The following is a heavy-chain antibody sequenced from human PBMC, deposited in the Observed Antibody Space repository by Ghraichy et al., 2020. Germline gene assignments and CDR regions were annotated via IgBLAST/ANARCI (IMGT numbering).Heavy chain of an antibody. CDR1: GYTFTGYY. D-gene: IGHD3-3*01. Sequence: ASVKVSCKASGYTFTGYYMHWVRQAPGQGLEWMGRINPNSGGTNYAQKFQGRVTMTRDTSISTAYMELSRLRSDDTAVYYCARVITGGFEIYDFWSEKSDYANYYYYMDVWGKGTTVTVSS. J-gene: IGHJ6*03. CDR2: INPNSGGT. V-gene: IGHV1-2*06. CDR3: ARVITGGFEIYDFWSEKSDYANYYYYMDV.